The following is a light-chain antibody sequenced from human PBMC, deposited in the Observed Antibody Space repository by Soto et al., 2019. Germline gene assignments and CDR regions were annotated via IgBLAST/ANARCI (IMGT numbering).Light chain of an antibody. CDR2: AAS. CDR1: QDIDSY. V-gene: IGKV1-9*01. J-gene: IGKJ4*01. Sequence: IQLTQSPSSLSASVGDRVTITCRASQDIDSYLAWYQQKPGKAPKLLIYAASILQGGVPSRFSGSGSGTDFTLTISSLQPDDFATYYCQQVNSYLPLTFGGGTK. CDR3: QQVNSYLPLT.